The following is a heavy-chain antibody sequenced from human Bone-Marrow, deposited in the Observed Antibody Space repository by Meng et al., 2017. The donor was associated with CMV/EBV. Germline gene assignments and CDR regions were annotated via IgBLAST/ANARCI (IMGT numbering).Heavy chain of an antibody. Sequence: AASGFTTSNYALSGGRQAPGKGLEWVSAISGGGDYTYYADSVEGRFTISRDNSKNTLYLQMNSLRAEDTAMYYCARESSSSTTCCDYWGQGALVTVSS. CDR1: GFTTSNYA. CDR3: ARESSSSTTCCDY. V-gene: IGHV3-23*01. CDR2: ISGGGDYT. D-gene: IGHD2-2*01. J-gene: IGHJ4*02.